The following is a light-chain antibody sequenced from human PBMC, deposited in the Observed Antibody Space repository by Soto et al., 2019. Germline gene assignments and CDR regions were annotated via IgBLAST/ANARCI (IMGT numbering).Light chain of an antibody. CDR1: QSVASSY. J-gene: IGKJ4*01. V-gene: IGKV3-20*01. Sequence: EIVLTQSPGTLSLSPGERATLSCRASQSVASSYLAWYQQKPGQAPRLLIYSASNRATGIPDRFSGSGSGTDFNLTISGLEPEDLAVYYCQQVLTFGGWTKVEIK. CDR2: SAS. CDR3: QQVLT.